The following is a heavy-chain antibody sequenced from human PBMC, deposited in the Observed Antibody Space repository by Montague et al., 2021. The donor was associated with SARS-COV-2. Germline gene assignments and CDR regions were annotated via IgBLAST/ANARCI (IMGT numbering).Heavy chain of an antibody. V-gene: IGHV4-59*08. CDR3: ARNAYNHYGLDV. Sequence: SETLSLTCSVSGGSLGTYYWSQIRQPPGTGLEWIGYIDDSGTTRYNPSLRSRATISLDLSKNQFSLDLNSVTAADTAVYYCARNAYNHYGLDVWGQGTTVTVSS. CDR2: IDDSGTT. CDR1: GGSLGTYY. J-gene: IGHJ6*02.